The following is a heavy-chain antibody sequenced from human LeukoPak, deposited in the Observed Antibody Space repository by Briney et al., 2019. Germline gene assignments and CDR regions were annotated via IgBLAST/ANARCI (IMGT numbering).Heavy chain of an antibody. D-gene: IGHD2-2*01. CDR1: GFTFSSYA. Sequence: PGGSLRLSCAASGFTFSSYAMHWVRQAPGKGLEWVAVISYDGSNKYYADSVKGRFTISRDNSKNTLYLQMNSLRAEDTAVYYCARERGRCSSTSCPTDYWGQGTLVTVSS. V-gene: IGHV3-30-3*01. CDR2: ISYDGSNK. J-gene: IGHJ4*02. CDR3: ARERGRCSSTSCPTDY.